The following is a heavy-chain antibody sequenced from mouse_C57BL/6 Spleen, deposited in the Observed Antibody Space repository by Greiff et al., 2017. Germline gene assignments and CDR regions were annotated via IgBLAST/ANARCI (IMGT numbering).Heavy chain of an antibody. V-gene: IGHV1-69*01. D-gene: IGHD1-1*02. CDR1: GYTFTSYW. Sequence: VQLQQPGAELVMPGASVKLSCKASGYTFTSYWMHWVKQRPGQGLEWIGEIDPSDSYTNYNQKFKGKSTLTIDKSSSTAYMQLSSLTSEDSAVYFCARLITILDVWGTGTTVTVSS. J-gene: IGHJ1*03. CDR2: IDPSDSYT. CDR3: ARLITILDV.